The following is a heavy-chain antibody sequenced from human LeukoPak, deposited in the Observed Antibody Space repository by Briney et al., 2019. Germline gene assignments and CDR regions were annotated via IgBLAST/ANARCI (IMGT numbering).Heavy chain of an antibody. CDR3: AKAYCTTTSCYFLVGT. V-gene: IGHV3-30*02. D-gene: IGHD2-2*01. J-gene: IGHJ4*02. CDR2: LQYDRTNV. CDR1: GFTFSSYW. Sequence: GGSLRLSCAASGFTFSSYWMSWVRQAPGKGLEWVAYLQYDRTNVQYADSVKGRFTMSRDNSRNTLYLQMNSLRAEDTAVYYCAKAYCTTTSCYFLVGTWGQGTLVTVSS.